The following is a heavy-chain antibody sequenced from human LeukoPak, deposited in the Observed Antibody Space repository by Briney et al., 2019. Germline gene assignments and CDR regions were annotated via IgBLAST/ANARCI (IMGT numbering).Heavy chain of an antibody. V-gene: IGHV3-23*01. CDR2: ISPSRAST. J-gene: IGHJ4*02. Sequence: GGSLRLSCAASGFTFSKFGMSWVRQAPGKGLEWVSAISPSRASTYYADSVKGRFTISRDDSKNMLYLQLNSQRAEDTAVYYCAKGFDPDGYWGQGTLVTVSS. D-gene: IGHD3-9*01. CDR3: AKGFDPDGY. CDR1: GFTFSKFG.